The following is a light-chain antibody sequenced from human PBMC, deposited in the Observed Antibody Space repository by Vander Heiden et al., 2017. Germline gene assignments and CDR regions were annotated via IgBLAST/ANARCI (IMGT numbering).Light chain of an antibody. CDR1: RSITTL. CDR3: QQYDSYPWT. CDR2: KAS. Sequence: DLHLTPSPSTLYASVGDRVTITCRASRSITTLLVWYQQKPGKAPHLLISKASNLETGVSSKFSGSGSGTEFTLTISNLQPGDFATYYCQQYDSYPWTFGQGTKVEI. J-gene: IGKJ1*01. V-gene: IGKV1-5*03.